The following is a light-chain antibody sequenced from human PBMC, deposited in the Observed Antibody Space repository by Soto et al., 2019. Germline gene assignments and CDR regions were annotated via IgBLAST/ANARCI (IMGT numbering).Light chain of an antibody. J-gene: IGKJ3*01. V-gene: IGKV3-20*01. CDR3: QQYGSSPRFT. CDR2: GAS. Sequence: EIVLTQSPGTLSLSPGERATLSCRASQSVSSSYLAWYQQKPGQAPRLLIYGASSRATGIPERFSGSGSGTDFTLTIIRLEHEDFAVYYCQQYGSSPRFTFGPGTKVDIK. CDR1: QSVSSSY.